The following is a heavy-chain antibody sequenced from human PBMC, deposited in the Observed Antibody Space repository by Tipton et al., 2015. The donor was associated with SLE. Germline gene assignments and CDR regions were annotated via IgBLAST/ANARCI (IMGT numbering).Heavy chain of an antibody. CDR2: ISYDGSNK. Sequence: SLRLSCAASGFTFSSYAMHWVRQAPGKGLEWVAVISYDGSNKYYADSVKGRFTISRDNSKNTLYLQMNTLRAEDTAVYYCARDRDSGSYSSFDLWGRGTLVTVSS. CDR3: ARDRDSGSYSSFDL. J-gene: IGHJ2*01. CDR1: GFTFSSYA. V-gene: IGHV3-30-3*01. D-gene: IGHD1-26*01.